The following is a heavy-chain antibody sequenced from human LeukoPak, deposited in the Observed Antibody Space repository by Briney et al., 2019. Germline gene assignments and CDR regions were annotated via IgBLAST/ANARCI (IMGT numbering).Heavy chain of an antibody. CDR3: AKVVWSGYEYDP. J-gene: IGHJ5*02. CDR1: GFTFSSYA. V-gene: IGHV3-23*01. D-gene: IGHD3-3*01. CDR2: ISGSGGSP. Sequence: QPGGSLRLSCAASGFTFSSYAMSWVRQAPGKGLEWVSAISGSGGSPYYADSVKGRFTISRDNSKNTLYLQMNSLRAEDTAVYYCAKVVWSGYEYDPWGQGTLVTVSS.